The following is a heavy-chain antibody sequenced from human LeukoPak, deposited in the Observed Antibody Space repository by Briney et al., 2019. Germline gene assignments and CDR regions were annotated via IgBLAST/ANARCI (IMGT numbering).Heavy chain of an antibody. Sequence: GSLRLSCAASGFTFSSSAMSWVRQAPGKGLEWLSTISGGGGSTYYADSVKGRFTISRDNSKNTLYLHMKSLRAEDTAVYYCAKSNGYGLIDIWGQGTMVTVSS. D-gene: IGHD3-22*01. CDR2: ISGGGGST. CDR1: GFTFSSSA. J-gene: IGHJ3*02. CDR3: AKSNGYGLIDI. V-gene: IGHV3-23*01.